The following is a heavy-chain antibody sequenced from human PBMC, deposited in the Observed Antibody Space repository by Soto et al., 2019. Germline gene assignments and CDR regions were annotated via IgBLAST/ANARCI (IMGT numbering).Heavy chain of an antibody. V-gene: IGHV4-39*01. CDR1: GGSISSSAYF. J-gene: IGHJ3*02. CDR3: ARIYSGYDYAGAFDI. D-gene: IGHD5-12*01. Sequence: QLQVQESGPGLVKPSETLSLTCTVSGGSISSSAYFWGWIRQPPGKGLEWIGNIYYTGRTSYNPSLKSRITISIDTSKNRFSLKLSSVTAADTSVYFCARIYSGYDYAGAFDIWGQGTMVTVSS. CDR2: IYYTGRT.